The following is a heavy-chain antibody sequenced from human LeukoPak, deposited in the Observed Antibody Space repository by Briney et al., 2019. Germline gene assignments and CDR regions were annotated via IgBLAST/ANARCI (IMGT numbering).Heavy chain of an antibody. D-gene: IGHD3-16*01. Sequence: PGGSLRLSCAASGFTFSSYGMHWVRRAPGKGLEWVAVISYDGSNKYYADSVKGRFTISRDNSKNTLYLQMNSLRAEDTAVYYCAKETDYRSRFYDYVWGTPLRDWGQGTLVTVSS. V-gene: IGHV3-30*18. CDR2: ISYDGSNK. CDR3: AKETDYRSRFYDYVWGTPLRD. CDR1: GFTFSSYG. J-gene: IGHJ4*02.